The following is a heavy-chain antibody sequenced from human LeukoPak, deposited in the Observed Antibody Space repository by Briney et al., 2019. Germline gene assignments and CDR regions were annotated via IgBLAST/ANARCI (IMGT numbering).Heavy chain of an antibody. D-gene: IGHD3-9*01. V-gene: IGHV1-2*02. J-gene: IGHJ6*02. CDR3: ARGLYYDILTGYYSDYYYYGMDV. Sequence: ASVKVSCKASGYTFTGYYMHWVRQAPGQGLEWMGWINPNSGGTNYAQKFQGRVTMTRDTSISTAYMELSRLRSDDTAVYYCARGLYYDILTGYYSDYYYYGMDVWGQGTTVTVSS. CDR2: INPNSGGT. CDR1: GYTFTGYY.